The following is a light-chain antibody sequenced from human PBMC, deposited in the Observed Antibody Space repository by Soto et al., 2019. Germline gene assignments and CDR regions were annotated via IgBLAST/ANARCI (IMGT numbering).Light chain of an antibody. Sequence: NFMLTQPHSVSESPGKTVTISCTRSSGSIASNYVQWYQQRPGSAPTTVIYEDNQRPSGVPDRFSGSKSGNTASLTISGLQAEDEGDYHCSSYTSSTTLVFGGGTKLTVL. V-gene: IGLV6-57*04. J-gene: IGLJ2*01. CDR1: SGSIASNY. CDR2: EDN. CDR3: SSYTSSTTLV.